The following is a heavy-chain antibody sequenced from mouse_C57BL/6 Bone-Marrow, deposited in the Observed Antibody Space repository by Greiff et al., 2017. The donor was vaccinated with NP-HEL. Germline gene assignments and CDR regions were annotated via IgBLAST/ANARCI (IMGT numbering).Heavy chain of an antibody. D-gene: IGHD2-4*01. J-gene: IGHJ3*01. Sequence: EVQVVESGGGLVQPGESLKLSCESNEYEFPSHDMSWVRKTPEKRLELVAAINSDGGSTYYPDNMERRFIISRDNTKKTLYLQMSSLRSEDTALYYWSRPDYDGGFAYWGQGTLVTVSA. CDR1: EYEFPSHD. CDR3: SRPDYDGGFAY. CDR2: INSDGGST. V-gene: IGHV5-2*01.